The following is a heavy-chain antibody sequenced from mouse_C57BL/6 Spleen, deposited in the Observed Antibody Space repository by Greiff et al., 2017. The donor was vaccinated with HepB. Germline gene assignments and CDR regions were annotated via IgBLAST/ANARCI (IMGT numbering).Heavy chain of an antibody. J-gene: IGHJ3*01. CDR2: IYPENGDT. CDR3: TGAAWFAY. Sequence: VQLQQSGAELVRPGASVKLSCTASGFNIKDDYMHWVKQRPEQGLEWIGWIYPENGDTEYASKFQGKATITADTSSNTAYLQLSSLTSEDTAVYYCTGAAWFAYWGQGTLVTVSA. CDR1: GFNIKDDY. V-gene: IGHV14-4*01.